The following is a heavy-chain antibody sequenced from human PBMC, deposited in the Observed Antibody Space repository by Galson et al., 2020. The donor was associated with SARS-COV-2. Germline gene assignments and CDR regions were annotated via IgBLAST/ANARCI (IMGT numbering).Heavy chain of an antibody. CDR2: IYYSGTT. Sequence: SETLSLTCAVSGGSISSGGYSWSWIRQPPGKGLEWVGYIYYSGTTYYNPSLKSRVTISVDTSKNQFSLKLSSVTAADTAVYYCARTLGDVWGQGTTVTVSS. D-gene: IGHD3-16*01. CDR3: ARTLGDV. J-gene: IGHJ6*02. V-gene: IGHV4-30-4*07. CDR1: GGSISSGGYS.